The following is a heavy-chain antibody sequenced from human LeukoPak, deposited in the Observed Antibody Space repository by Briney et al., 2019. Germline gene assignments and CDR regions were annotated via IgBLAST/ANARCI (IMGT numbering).Heavy chain of an antibody. Sequence: SETQSLTCTDSGGSISSVGYYWSWIRQFPGRGLEWIGYMYYGGNSYYNPSLKSRVNISVGTSKNQFSPKLNSVTAADTAVYYCARYSSTYFFDHWGQGILVTVSS. CDR1: GGSISSVGYY. D-gene: IGHD6-13*01. CDR3: ARYSSTYFFDH. CDR2: MYYGGNS. J-gene: IGHJ4*02. V-gene: IGHV4-31*03.